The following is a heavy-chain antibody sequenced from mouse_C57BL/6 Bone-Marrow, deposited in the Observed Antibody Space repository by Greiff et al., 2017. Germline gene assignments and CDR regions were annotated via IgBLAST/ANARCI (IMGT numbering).Heavy chain of an antibody. CDR1: GYAFSSYW. J-gene: IGHJ4*01. D-gene: IGHD2-4*01. CDR3: ARRGLRRGYAMDY. CDR2: IYPGDGDT. V-gene: IGHV1-80*01. Sequence: QVQLQQSGAELVKPGASVKISCKASGYAFSSYWMNWVKQRPGKGLEWIGQIYPGDGDTNYNGKFKGKATLTADKSSSTAYIQLSSLTSEDSAVYFCARRGLRRGYAMDYWGQGTSVTVSS.